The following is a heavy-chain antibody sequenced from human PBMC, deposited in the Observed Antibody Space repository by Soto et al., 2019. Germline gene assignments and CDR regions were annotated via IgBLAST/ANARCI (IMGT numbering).Heavy chain of an antibody. CDR2: IILIFGTA. CDR3: PREARRAAAGTLDYYYGMDV. D-gene: IGHD6-13*01. Sequence: SVKVSCKASGGTFSSYAISSVRQAPGKGLEWMGGIILIFGTANYAQKFQGRATITADESTSTAYMELSSLRSKETAVYYCPREARRAAAGTLDYYYGMDVWGQGTTVTVSS. CDR1: GGTFSSYA. V-gene: IGHV1-69*13. J-gene: IGHJ6*02.